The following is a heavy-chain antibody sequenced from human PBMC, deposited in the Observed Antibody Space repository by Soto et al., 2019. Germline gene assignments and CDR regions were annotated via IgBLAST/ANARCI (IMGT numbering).Heavy chain of an antibody. D-gene: IGHD3-22*01. CDR1: GFTFSSYA. J-gene: IGHJ4*02. Sequence: GGSLRLSCAASGFTFSSYAMSWVRQAPGKGLEWVSAISGSGGSTYYADSVKGRFTISRDNSKNTLYLQMNSLRAEDTAVYYCANTESLVVITLFDYWGQGTLVTVSS. CDR2: ISGSGGST. V-gene: IGHV3-23*01. CDR3: ANTESLVVITLFDY.